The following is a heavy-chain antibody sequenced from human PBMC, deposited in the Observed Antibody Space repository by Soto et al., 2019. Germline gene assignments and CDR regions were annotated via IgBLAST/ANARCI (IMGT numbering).Heavy chain of an antibody. D-gene: IGHD1-1*01. Sequence: QVHLVQSGAEVKKPGASVKVSCKASGYTFTSYGITWVRQAPGQGLEWMGWISAHNGNTDYAQKLQGRVIVTRDTSTSTAYMELRSVRSADTAVYYCARGRYGDYWGQGALVTVSS. V-gene: IGHV1-18*01. J-gene: IGHJ4*02. CDR2: ISAHNGNT. CDR1: GYTFTSYG. CDR3: ARGRYGDY.